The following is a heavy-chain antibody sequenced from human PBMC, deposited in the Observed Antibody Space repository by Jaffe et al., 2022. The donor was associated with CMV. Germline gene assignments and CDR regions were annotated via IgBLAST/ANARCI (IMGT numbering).Heavy chain of an antibody. CDR1: GFTFSNYG. CDR3: ARGSAQWILSALDY. CDR2: IWSDGGHI. J-gene: IGHJ4*02. D-gene: IGHD3-3*01. Sequence: QVQLVGSGGGVVQSGRSLRLSCAASGFTFSNYGMHWVRQAPGKGLEWVAVIWSDGGHIYYSDSVKGRFTISRDNSKNTLYLQMNSLRADDTAVYYCARGSAQWILSALDYWGQGTLVTVSS. V-gene: IGHV3-33*01.